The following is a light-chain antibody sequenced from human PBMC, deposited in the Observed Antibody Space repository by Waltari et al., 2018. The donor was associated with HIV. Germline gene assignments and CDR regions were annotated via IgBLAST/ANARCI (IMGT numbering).Light chain of an antibody. CDR2: SNN. Sequence: QSVLTQPPSESGTPGQRVTISCSGSSSTIGSNTVNWYQQPPGTAPKLLIYSNNQRPSGVPDRFSGSKSGTSASLSISGLQSEDDADYYCAAWDDSLNGFYVFGTGTKVTVL. V-gene: IGLV1-44*01. J-gene: IGLJ1*01. CDR3: AAWDDSLNGFYV. CDR1: SSTIGSNT.